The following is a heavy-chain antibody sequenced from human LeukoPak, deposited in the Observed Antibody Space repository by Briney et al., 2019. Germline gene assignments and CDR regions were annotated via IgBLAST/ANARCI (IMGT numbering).Heavy chain of an antibody. J-gene: IGHJ4*02. V-gene: IGHV3-21*01. D-gene: IGHD1-26*01. Sequence: PGGSLRLSCAASGFTFSNAWMSWVRQAPGKGLEWVSSISSSSSYIYYADSVKGRFTISRDNAKNSLYLQMNSLRAEDTAVYYCASQQSGSYPGWGQGTLVTVSS. CDR3: ASQQSGSYPG. CDR2: ISSSSSYI. CDR1: GFTFSNAW.